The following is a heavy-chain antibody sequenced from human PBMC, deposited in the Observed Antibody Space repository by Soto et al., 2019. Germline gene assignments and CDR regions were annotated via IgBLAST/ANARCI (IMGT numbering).Heavy chain of an antibody. D-gene: IGHD2-15*01. Sequence: DVQVAESGGGLVKPGGSLRLSCAVSGISFNNAWMSWVRQAPGKGLEWVGRIGSEIDGATIDYAAPVKGRFIISRNGTKYTAFLQINSPKTEDTATYFCTIDSSYSLGGGLYWGQGTLVTVSS. CDR2: IGSEIDGATI. CDR1: GISFNNAW. J-gene: IGHJ4*02. V-gene: IGHV3-15*04. CDR3: TIDSSYSLGGGLY.